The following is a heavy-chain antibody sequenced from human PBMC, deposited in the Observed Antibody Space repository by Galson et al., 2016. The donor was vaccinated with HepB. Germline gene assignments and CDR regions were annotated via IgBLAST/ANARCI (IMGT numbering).Heavy chain of an antibody. CDR2: IDSYGSST. V-gene: IGHV3-74*01. D-gene: IGHD1-7*01. Sequence: SLRLSCAASGFTFNTYWMHWIRRAPGKGLEWVLRIDSYGSSTAYADSVKGRFFVSRDNAKNTLNLQMNSLRAEDTAVYYCVREAGGDSNYDYYFDNWGQGTLVTVSS. CDR3: VREAGGDSNYDYYFDN. CDR1: GFTFNTYW. J-gene: IGHJ4*02.